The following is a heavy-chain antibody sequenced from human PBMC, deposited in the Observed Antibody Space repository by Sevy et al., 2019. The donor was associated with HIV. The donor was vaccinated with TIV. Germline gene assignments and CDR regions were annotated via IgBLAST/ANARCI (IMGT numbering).Heavy chain of an antibody. CDR1: GFSFNNFW. Sequence: GGSLRLSCAASGFSFNNFWMSWVRQAPGKGLEWVANIKKDGSEKYYVDSVKGRFTIFRDNAKNSLYLQMNSLRAEDTAVYYCARVPYYGEGYYYGMDVWGQGTTVIVSS. CDR3: ARVPYYGEGYYYGMDV. J-gene: IGHJ6*02. V-gene: IGHV3-7*01. D-gene: IGHD4-17*01. CDR2: IKKDGSEK.